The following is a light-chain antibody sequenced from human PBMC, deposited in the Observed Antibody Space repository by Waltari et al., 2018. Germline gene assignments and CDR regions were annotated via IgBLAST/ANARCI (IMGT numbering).Light chain of an antibody. CDR3: QHYVRLPAT. V-gene: IGKV3-20*01. CDR2: GAS. Sequence: IVLTQSPGPLSLSPGARATLPGRASRSVSRSLAWYQQIPGQARKLLIYGASTRATGMPDRVSGSGSGTDFSLTIRSLEPEEFAIYFCQHYVRLPATFGQGTKVEIK. CDR1: RSVSRS. J-gene: IGKJ1*01.